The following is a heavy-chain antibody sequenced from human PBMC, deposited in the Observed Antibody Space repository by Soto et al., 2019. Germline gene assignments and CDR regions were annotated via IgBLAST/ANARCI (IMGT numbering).Heavy chain of an antibody. D-gene: IGHD6-19*01. J-gene: IGHJ6*02. CDR2: IKSKTDGGTT. CDR3: TTLSIAVAGNGMHV. Sequence: GGSLRLSCAAAGFTFSNAWMNWVRQAPGKGLEWVGRIKSKTDGGTTDYAAPVKGRFTISRDDSKNTLYLQMNSLKTEDTAVYYCTTLSIAVAGNGMHVWCQGTPVTVSS. V-gene: IGHV3-15*07. CDR1: GFTFSNAW.